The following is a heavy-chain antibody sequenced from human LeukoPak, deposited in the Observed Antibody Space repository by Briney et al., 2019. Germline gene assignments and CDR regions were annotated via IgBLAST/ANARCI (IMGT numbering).Heavy chain of an antibody. J-gene: IGHJ4*02. CDR2: IRYDGSNK. Sequence: GGSLRLSCAASGFTFSSYGMHWVRQAPGKGLEWVAFIRYDGSNKYYADSVKGRFTISRDNSKNTLYLQMNSLRAEDTAVYYCAKDNDIVATIMDYWGQGTLVTVSS. CDR3: AKDNDIVATIMDY. CDR1: GFTFSSYG. D-gene: IGHD5-12*01. V-gene: IGHV3-30*02.